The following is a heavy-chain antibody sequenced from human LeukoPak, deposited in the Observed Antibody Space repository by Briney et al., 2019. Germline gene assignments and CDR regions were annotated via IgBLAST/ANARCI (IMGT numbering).Heavy chain of an antibody. CDR3: ARQKCTSTSCLTKNAFDI. V-gene: IGHV4-4*09. J-gene: IGHJ3*02. CDR2: IYTSGST. Sequence: PSETLSLTCTVSGSISSYYLSWIRQPPGKGLEWIGYIYTSGSTNYNPSLKSRVTISVDTSKNQFSLDLSSVTAADTAVYYCARQKCTSTSCLTKNAFDIWGQGTMVTVSS. CDR1: GSISSYY. D-gene: IGHD2-2*01.